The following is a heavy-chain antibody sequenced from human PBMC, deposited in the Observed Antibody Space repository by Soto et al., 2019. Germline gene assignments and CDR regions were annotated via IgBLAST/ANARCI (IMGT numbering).Heavy chain of an antibody. CDR1: GFVFSDYG. CDR3: AKEGPGGGRHFYYAMDV. CDR2: ITNDGNNE. V-gene: IGHV3-30*18. D-gene: IGHD1-26*01. Sequence: QMNLVESGGGVVQPGRSLRLSCAASGFVFSDYGMHWVRQAQGKGLGWVALITNDGNNEYYRESVKGRFSISRGRSTNTVDLLMNSLRPEDTGVYYCAKEGPGGGRHFYYAMDVWGQGTTVTVSS. J-gene: IGHJ6*02.